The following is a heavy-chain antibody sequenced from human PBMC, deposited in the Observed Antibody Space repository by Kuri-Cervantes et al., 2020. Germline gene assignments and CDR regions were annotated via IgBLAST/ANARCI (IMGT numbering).Heavy chain of an antibody. Sequence: SWIRQPPGKGLEWIGYIYYSGSTYYNPSLKSRVTISVDTSKNQFSLKLSSVTAADTAVYYCARGPYYYGSGSYPNYFDYWGQGTLVTVSS. CDR3: ARGPYYYGSGSYPNYFDY. CDR2: IYYSGST. J-gene: IGHJ4*02. V-gene: IGHV4-30-4*08. D-gene: IGHD3-10*01.